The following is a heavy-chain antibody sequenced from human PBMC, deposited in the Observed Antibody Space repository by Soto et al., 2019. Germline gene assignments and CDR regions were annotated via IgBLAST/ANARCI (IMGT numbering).Heavy chain of an antibody. J-gene: IGHJ4*02. CDR3: AREVQVHTPAFVY. D-gene: IGHD3-10*01. V-gene: IGHV1-69*19. CDR2: ISPMFGAA. Sequence: QVQLVQSGAEMKKPGSSVKVSCQSSGGTFNTYAMNWVRQAPGQGPEWMGDISPMFGAANYAPKFQGRVTITADESTGPSYMQLSSLTSENTAIYFCAREVQVHTPAFVYWGQGTLVTVSS. CDR1: GGTFNTYA.